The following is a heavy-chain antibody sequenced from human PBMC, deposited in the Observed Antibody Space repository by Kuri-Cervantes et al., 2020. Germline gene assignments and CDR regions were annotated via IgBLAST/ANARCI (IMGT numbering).Heavy chain of an antibody. CDR2: ISSDGSAK. CDR3: VGGAYSYGYSVS. V-gene: IGHV3-48*02. Sequence: GGSLRLSCTASGFTFGDYAMSWVRQAPGKGLEWLSYISSDGSAKYYADSVKGRFTISRDNARNSLYLQMNSLRDEDTAVYYCVGGAYSYGYSVSWGQGTLVTVSS. CDR1: GFTFGDYA. D-gene: IGHD5-18*01. J-gene: IGHJ5*02.